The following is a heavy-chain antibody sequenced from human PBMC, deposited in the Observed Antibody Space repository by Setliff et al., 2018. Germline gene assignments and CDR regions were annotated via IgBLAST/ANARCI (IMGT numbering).Heavy chain of an antibody. CDR3: ARDRQYCTSLSCLNSYFSYYAMDF. V-gene: IGHV4-61*10. D-gene: IGHD2-8*01. Sequence: PSETLSLTCTVSGDSISSGSYYWTWIRQPAGKGLEWIGEINHSGSTNYNPSLKGRVTISMDTSKNQFSLKLTSVTAADTAVYYCARDRQYCTSLSCLNSYFSYYAMDFWGQGTTVTVSS. J-gene: IGHJ6*02. CDR2: INHSGST. CDR1: GDSISSGSYY.